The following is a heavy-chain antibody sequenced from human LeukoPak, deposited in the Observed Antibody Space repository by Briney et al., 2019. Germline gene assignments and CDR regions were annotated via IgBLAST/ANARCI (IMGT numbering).Heavy chain of an antibody. CDR3: ARYRWLAPAEY. CDR1: GGSISSSSYY. CDR2: IYFSGTT. J-gene: IGHJ4*02. Sequence: PSETLSLTCTVSGGSISSSSYYWGWIRQPPGKGLEWIGSIYFSGTTYYNPPLKSRVTMSVDTSKNQFSLKLRSVTAADTAVYYCARYRWLAPAEYWGQGTLVTVSS. V-gene: IGHV4-39*01. D-gene: IGHD5-24*01.